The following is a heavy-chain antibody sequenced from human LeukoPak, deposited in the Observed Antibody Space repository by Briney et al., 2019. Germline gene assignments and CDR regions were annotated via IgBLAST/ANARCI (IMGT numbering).Heavy chain of an antibody. CDR3: ATESLAYCGGDCSLRAWYFDL. J-gene: IGHJ2*01. CDR1: GYTLTELS. Sequence: GASVKVSCKVSGYTLTELSMHWVRQAPGKGLEWMGGFDPEDGETIYAQKFQGRVTMTEDTSTDTAYMELSSLRSEDTAVYYCATESLAYCGGDCSLRAWYFDLWGRGTLVTVSS. D-gene: IGHD2-21*02. V-gene: IGHV1-24*01. CDR2: FDPEDGET.